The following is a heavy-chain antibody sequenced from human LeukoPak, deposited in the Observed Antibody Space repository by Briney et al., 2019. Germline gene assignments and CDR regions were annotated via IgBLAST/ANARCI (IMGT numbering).Heavy chain of an antibody. V-gene: IGHV1-2*02. Sequence: ASVKVSCKASGYTFTGYYMHWVRQAPGQGLEWMGWINPNSGGTNYAQKFQGRVTMTRDTSISTAYMELSRLRSDDTAVYYCARAAYGDYYFDYWGQGTLVTVSS. J-gene: IGHJ4*02. D-gene: IGHD4-17*01. CDR1: GYTFTGYY. CDR3: ARAAYGDYYFDY. CDR2: INPNSGGT.